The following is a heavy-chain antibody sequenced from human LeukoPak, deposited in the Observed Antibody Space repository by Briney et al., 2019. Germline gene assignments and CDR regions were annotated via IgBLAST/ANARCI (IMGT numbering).Heavy chain of an antibody. Sequence: PGGSLRLSCAASGFTFGDFYMTWMRQAPGKGRECVSYMSGSGDNIHYADSLKGRFSISRDNTKNLLYLQMTGLRADDTAVYYCARGRAAGLPFDYWGQGTLVTVSS. CDR1: GFTFGDFY. V-gene: IGHV3-11*01. D-gene: IGHD6-13*01. CDR3: ARGRAAGLPFDY. CDR2: MSGSGDNI. J-gene: IGHJ4*02.